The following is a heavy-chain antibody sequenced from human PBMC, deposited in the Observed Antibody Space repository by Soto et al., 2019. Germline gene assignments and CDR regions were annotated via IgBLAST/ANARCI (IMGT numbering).Heavy chain of an antibody. CDR1: GFTFSSYG. V-gene: IGHV3-33*01. D-gene: IGHD3-22*01. Sequence: GGSLRLSCAASGFTFSSYGMHWVRQAPGKGLEWVAVIWYDGSNKYYADSVKGRFTISRDNSKNTLYLQMSSLRAEDTAVYYCARVSPRRDSSGSGVYYYGMDVWGQGTTVTVSS. J-gene: IGHJ6*02. CDR3: ARVSPRRDSSGSGVYYYGMDV. CDR2: IWYDGSNK.